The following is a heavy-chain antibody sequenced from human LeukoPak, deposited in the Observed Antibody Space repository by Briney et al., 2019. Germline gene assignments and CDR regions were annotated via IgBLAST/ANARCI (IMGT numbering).Heavy chain of an antibody. J-gene: IGHJ4*02. CDR3: ARDPYYYDSSGYYGEGFDY. D-gene: IGHD3-22*01. CDR1: GFTFSSNS. V-gene: IGHV3-21*01. Sequence: AGSLRLSCAASGFTFSSNSMNWVRQAPGNGLEWVSYISSSSSYIYYADSVKGRFTIPRDNAKNPLELQMNSLRAEDTAVYYCARDPYYYDSSGYYGEGFDYWGQGTLVTVSS. CDR2: ISSSSSYI.